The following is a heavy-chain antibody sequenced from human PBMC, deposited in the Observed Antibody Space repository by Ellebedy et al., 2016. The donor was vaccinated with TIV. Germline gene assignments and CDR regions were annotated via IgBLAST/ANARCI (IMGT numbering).Heavy chain of an antibody. CDR1: GFTFSTYG. V-gene: IGHV3-21*01. D-gene: IGHD5-18*01. Sequence: GESLKISCAASGFTFSTYGVNWVRQAPGKGLEWVSSISTGSTYIYYADSVKGRFTISRDNAKNSLYLQMNSLRVEDTAVYYCAKDIGGHSYGAFDNWGQGTLVTVSS. CDR3: AKDIGGHSYGAFDN. CDR2: ISTGSTYI. J-gene: IGHJ4*02.